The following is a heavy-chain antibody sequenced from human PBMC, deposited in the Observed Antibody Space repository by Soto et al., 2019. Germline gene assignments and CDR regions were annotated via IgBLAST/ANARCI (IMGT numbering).Heavy chain of an antibody. CDR3: AREERSSTIRGSMDV. D-gene: IGHD2-2*01. V-gene: IGHV3-21*01. Sequence: GGSLRLSCAASGFTFSSYSMNWVRQAPGKGLEWVSSISSSSSYIYYADSVKGRFTISRDNAKNSLYLQMNSLRAEDTAVYYCAREERSSTIRGSMDVWGQGTTVTVSS. CDR1: GFTFSSYS. J-gene: IGHJ6*02. CDR2: ISSSSSYI.